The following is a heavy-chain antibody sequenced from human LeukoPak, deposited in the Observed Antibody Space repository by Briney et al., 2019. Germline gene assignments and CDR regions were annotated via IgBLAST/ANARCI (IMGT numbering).Heavy chain of an antibody. J-gene: IGHJ6*03. CDR3: ARGNALSFSLYYYYYMDV. Sequence: SETLSLTCAVYGGSFSGYYWSWIRQPPGKGLEWIGEINHSGSTNYNPSLKSRVTISVDTSKNQFSLRLSSVTAADTAVYYCARGNALSFSLYYYYYMDVWGKGTRSPSP. V-gene: IGHV4-34*01. D-gene: IGHD3-3*01. CDR1: GGSFSGYY. CDR2: INHSGST.